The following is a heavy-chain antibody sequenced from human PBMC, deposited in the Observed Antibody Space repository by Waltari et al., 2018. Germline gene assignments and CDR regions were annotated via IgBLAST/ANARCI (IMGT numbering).Heavy chain of an antibody. J-gene: IGHJ4*02. Sequence: QVQLQESGPGLVKPSETLSLTCTVSGGSISSYYWSWIRQPPGKGLEWIGYIYYSGSTNYNPSLKSRVTISVDTSKNQFSLKLSSVTAADTAVYCCARVRYSSSWYIDYWGQGTLVTVSS. CDR1: GGSISSYY. V-gene: IGHV4-59*01. CDR2: IYYSGST. D-gene: IGHD6-13*01. CDR3: ARVRYSSSWYIDY.